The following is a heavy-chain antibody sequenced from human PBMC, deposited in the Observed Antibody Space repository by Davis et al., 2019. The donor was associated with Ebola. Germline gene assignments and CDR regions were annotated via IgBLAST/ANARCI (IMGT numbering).Heavy chain of an antibody. J-gene: IGHJ4*02. V-gene: IGHV5-51*01. CDR3: AGVVPAAIV. CDR2: IYPGDSDT. D-gene: IGHD2-2*01. Sequence: KVSCKGSGYSFTSYWIGWVRQMPGKGLEWRGIIYPGDSDTRYSPSFQGHVTISADKSISTAYLQWSSLKASDTAMYYCAGVVPAAIVWGQGTLVTVSS. CDR1: GYSFTSYW.